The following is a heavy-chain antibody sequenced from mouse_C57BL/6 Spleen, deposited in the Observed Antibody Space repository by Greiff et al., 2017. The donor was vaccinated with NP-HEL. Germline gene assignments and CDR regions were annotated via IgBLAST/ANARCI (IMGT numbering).Heavy chain of an antibody. J-gene: IGHJ4*01. Sequence: EVKVEESGGGLVQPGGSLSLSCAASGFTFTDYYMSWVRQPPGKALEWLGFIRNKANGYTTEYSASVKGRFTISRDNSQSILYLQMNALRAEDSATYYCARYRGYAMDYWGQGTSVTVSS. CDR1: GFTFTDYY. CDR2: IRNKANGYTT. CDR3: ARYRGYAMDY. V-gene: IGHV7-3*01.